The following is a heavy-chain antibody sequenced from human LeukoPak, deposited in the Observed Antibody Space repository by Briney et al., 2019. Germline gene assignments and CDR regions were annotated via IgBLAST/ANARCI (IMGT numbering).Heavy chain of an antibody. D-gene: IGHD6-19*01. V-gene: IGHV1-24*01. J-gene: IGHJ4*02. CDR1: GYTLTELS. Sequence: GASVKVSCKVSGYTLTELSMHWVRQAPGKGLEWMGGFDPEDGETIYAQKFQGRVTMTGDTSTDTAYMELSSLRSEDTAVYYCATRVAVAGTSKYYFDYWGQGTLVTVSS. CDR3: ATRVAVAGTSKYYFDY. CDR2: FDPEDGET.